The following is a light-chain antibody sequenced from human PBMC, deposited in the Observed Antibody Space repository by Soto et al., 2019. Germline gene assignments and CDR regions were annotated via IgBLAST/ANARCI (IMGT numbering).Light chain of an antibody. J-gene: IGKJ1*01. CDR3: KQYSTYLWT. CDR1: QSIRTW. V-gene: IGKV1-5*03. Sequence: DIQMTQSPSTLSASVGDRVPMTCRASQSIRTWLAWYQQKPGKAPRLLMYQASSLKSGVPSRFSASGPETDFTLTITSLQPDDTATNFCKQYSTYLWTFGQGTKVDIK. CDR2: QAS.